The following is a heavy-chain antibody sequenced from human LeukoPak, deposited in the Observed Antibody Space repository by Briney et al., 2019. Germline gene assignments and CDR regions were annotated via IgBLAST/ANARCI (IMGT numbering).Heavy chain of an antibody. CDR1: GGSFSGYY. V-gene: IGHV4-34*01. J-gene: IGHJ6*02. Sequence: SETLSLTCAVYGGSFSGYYWLRQPPGKGLEWIGEINHSGSTNYNPSLKSRVTISVDTSKNQFSLKLSSVTAADTAVYYCARGHYYYYGMDVWGQGTTVTVSS. CDR3: ARGHYYYYGMDV. D-gene: IGHD3-10*01. CDR2: INHSGST.